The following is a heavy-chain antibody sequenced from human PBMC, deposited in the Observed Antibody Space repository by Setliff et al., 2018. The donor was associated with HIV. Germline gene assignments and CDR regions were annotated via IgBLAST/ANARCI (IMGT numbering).Heavy chain of an antibody. CDR3: ARQFRYPGIAVAGIDY. CDR1: GGSIRSFF. V-gene: IGHV4-59*08. J-gene: IGHJ4*02. CDR2: IYTSGST. Sequence: SETLSLTCTVSGGSIRSFFWSWIRQPPGKGLEWIGHIYTSGSTNYNPSLKSRVTMSVDTSKNQFSLNLSSVTAADTAIYYCARQFRYPGIAVAGIDYWGQGTLVTV. D-gene: IGHD6-19*01.